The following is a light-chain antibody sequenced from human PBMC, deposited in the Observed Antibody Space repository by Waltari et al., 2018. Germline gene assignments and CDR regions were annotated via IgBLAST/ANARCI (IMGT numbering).Light chain of an antibody. J-gene: IGKJ1*01. CDR1: QSVTSN. CDR3: QQYHNWPET. V-gene: IGKV3-15*01. Sequence: EIVMTQSPATLSVSPGERATLSCRASQSVTSNVAWYQQKPGQAPRLLIYGASTRATGIPARFSGSGSGTEFTLTISSLQSGDFAVYSCQQYHNWPETFGQGTKVEIK. CDR2: GAS.